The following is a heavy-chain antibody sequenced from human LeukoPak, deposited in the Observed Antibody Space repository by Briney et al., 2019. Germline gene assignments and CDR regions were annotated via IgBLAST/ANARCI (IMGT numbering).Heavy chain of an antibody. CDR2: ISSSSSYI. J-gene: IGHJ4*02. D-gene: IGHD3-10*01. Sequence: GGSLRLSCAASGFTFSSYSMNWVRQAPGKGLEWVSSISSSSSYIYYADSVKGRFTISRDNAKNSLYLQMNSLRAEDTAVYYCARDPNYYGSGSYPYYFDYWGQGTLVTVSS. CDR1: GFTFSSYS. V-gene: IGHV3-21*01. CDR3: ARDPNYYGSGSYPYYFDY.